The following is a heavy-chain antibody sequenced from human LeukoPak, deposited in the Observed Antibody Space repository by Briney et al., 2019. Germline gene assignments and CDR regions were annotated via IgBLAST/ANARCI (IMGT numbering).Heavy chain of an antibody. J-gene: IGHJ3*02. CDR1: GFTFSSYS. CDR2: ISSSSSYI. CDR3: ARGSTYYYDSSGCLDAFDI. V-gene: IGHV3-21*01. Sequence: GGSLRLSCAASGFTFSSYSMNWVRQAPGKGLEWVSSISSSSSYIYYADSVKGRFTISRDNAKNSLYLQMNSLRAEDTAVYYCARGSTYYYDSSGCLDAFDIWGQGTMVTVSS. D-gene: IGHD3-22*01.